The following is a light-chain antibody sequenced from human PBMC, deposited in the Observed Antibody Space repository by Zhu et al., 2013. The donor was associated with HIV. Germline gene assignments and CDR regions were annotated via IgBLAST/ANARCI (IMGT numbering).Light chain of an antibody. CDR2: TAS. V-gene: IGKV1-17*02. CDR3: QQYNSYQYT. Sequence: DVQLTQSPSSLSASVGDTVTITCRASQGIRNDLGWYQQKPGKAPKRLIYTASTFQSGVPSRFSATGSGTEFTLTITNLQPEDFATYYCQQYNSYQYTFGQGTKVEIK. CDR1: QGIRND. J-gene: IGKJ2*01.